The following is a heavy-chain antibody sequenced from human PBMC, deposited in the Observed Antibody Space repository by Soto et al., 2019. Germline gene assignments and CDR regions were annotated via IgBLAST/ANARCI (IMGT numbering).Heavy chain of an antibody. Sequence: GGSLRLSCAASGFTFSNAWMSWVRQAPGKGLEWVGRIKSKTDGGTTDYAAPVKGRFTISRDDSKNTLYLQMNSLKTEDTAVYYCTTAHGSSWYMGLEWDYYYYMDVWGKGTTVTVSS. J-gene: IGHJ6*03. D-gene: IGHD6-13*01. CDR3: TTAHGSSWYMGLEWDYYYYMDV. CDR1: GFTFSNAW. CDR2: IKSKTDGGTT. V-gene: IGHV3-15*01.